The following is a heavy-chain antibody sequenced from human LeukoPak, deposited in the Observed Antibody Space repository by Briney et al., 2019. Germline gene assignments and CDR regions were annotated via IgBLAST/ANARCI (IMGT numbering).Heavy chain of an antibody. CDR1: GGSISSGGYS. V-gene: IGHV4-31*03. CDR3: ARGDFIGYYYDSSGYLDY. D-gene: IGHD3-22*01. Sequence: PSRTLSLTCTVSGGSISSGGYSWSWIRQHPGKGLEWIGYIYYSGSTYYNPSLKSRVTISVDTSKNQFSLKLSSVTAADTAVYYCARGDFIGYYYDSSGYLDYWGQGTLVTVSS. J-gene: IGHJ4*02. CDR2: IYYSGST.